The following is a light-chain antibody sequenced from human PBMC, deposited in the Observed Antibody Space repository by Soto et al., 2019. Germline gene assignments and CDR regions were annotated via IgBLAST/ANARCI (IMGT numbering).Light chain of an antibody. Sequence: DIQMTQSPSTLSASVGDRVTITCRASQSISSWLAWYQQKPGKAPKLLIYKPSTLESGVPSRFSGSTSGSDFPLTIGSLQPDDFATYDVQQYNGYGSWTFGQGTKVEIK. CDR1: QSISSW. CDR2: KPS. V-gene: IGKV1-5*03. J-gene: IGKJ1*01. CDR3: QQYNGYGSWT.